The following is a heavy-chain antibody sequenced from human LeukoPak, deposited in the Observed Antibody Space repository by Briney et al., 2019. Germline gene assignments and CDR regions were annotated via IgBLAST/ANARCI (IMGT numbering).Heavy chain of an antibody. Sequence: PGGSLRLSFAASGFPFSGSAIHWVRQASGKGRDLFGLFRNIADSYATAYAAWVKGRFTSSRDDSKNTAYRQMNSLKAEDTAVYYCTRLRAAGTESYFYYRMDVWGQGATVTVSS. J-gene: IGHJ6*02. D-gene: IGHD6-13*01. V-gene: IGHV3-73*01. CDR2: FRNIADSYAT. CDR1: GFPFSGSA. CDR3: TRLRAAGTESYFYYRMDV.